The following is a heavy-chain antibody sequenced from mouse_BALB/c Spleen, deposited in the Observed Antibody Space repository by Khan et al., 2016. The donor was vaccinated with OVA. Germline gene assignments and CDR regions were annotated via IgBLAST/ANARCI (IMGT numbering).Heavy chain of an antibody. CDR2: VDPFSGGT. Sequence: EVQLQQSGPELMKPGASVKISCKASGYSFTSYYIHWVKQSHGKSLEWIGYVDPFSGGTTYNQKFKGKATLTVDKSSSTAYIHFSNLTSEDSAVYYFTRHGYVAWFTYWGQGTLVTVSA. CDR1: GYSFTSYY. J-gene: IGHJ3*01. CDR3: TRHGYVAWFTY. D-gene: IGHD2-2*01. V-gene: IGHV1S135*01.